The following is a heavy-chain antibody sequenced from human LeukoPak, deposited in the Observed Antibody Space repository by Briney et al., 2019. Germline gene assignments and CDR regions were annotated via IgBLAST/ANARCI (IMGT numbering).Heavy chain of an antibody. J-gene: IGHJ6*02. D-gene: IGHD3-22*01. CDR1: GGSFSGYY. V-gene: IGHV4-34*01. CDR3: ARMGYYDSSGPYYYYGMDV. Sequence: PSGTLSLTCAVYGGSFSGYYWSWIRQPPGKGLEWIGEINHSGSTNYNPSLKSRVTISVDTSKNQFSLKLSSVTAADTAVYYCARMGYYDSSGPYYYYGMDVWGQGTTVTVSS. CDR2: INHSGST.